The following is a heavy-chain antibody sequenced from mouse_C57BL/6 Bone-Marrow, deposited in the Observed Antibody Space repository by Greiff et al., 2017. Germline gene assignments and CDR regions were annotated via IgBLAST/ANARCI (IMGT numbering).Heavy chain of an antibody. CDR2: IWGVGST. Sequence: VKLVESGPGLVAPSQSLSITCTVSGFSLTSYGVDWVRQSPGKGLAWLGVIWGVGSTNYNSALKSRLSISKDNSKSQVFLKMNSLQTDDTAMYYCASTTGGLGFAYWGQGTLVTVSA. J-gene: IGHJ3*01. CDR3: ASTTGGLGFAY. CDR1: GFSLTSYG. D-gene: IGHD1-1*01. V-gene: IGHV2-6*01.